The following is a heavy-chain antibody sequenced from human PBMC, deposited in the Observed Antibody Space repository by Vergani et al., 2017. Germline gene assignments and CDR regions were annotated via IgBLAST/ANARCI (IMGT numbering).Heavy chain of an antibody. CDR2: IYYSGST. CDR3: ARVRRIYSSSWYDAFDI. CDR1: GGSISSYY. J-gene: IGHJ3*02. Sequence: QVQLQESGPGLVKPSETLSLTCTVSGGSISSYYWSWIRQPPGKGLEWIGYIYYSGSTNYNPSLKRRVTISVDTSKNQFALKLSSVTAADTAVYYCARVRRIYSSSWYDAFDIWGQGTMVTVSS. V-gene: IGHV4-59*01. D-gene: IGHD6-13*01.